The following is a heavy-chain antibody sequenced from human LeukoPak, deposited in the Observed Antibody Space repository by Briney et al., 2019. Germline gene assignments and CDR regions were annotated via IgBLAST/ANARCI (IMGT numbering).Heavy chain of an antibody. CDR3: ARDEGYYFDS. V-gene: IGHV3-21*01. J-gene: IGHJ4*02. Sequence: GGSLRLSCAASGFTFSDYIMNWVRQAPGKGLEWVASISRNSTYIHYADSVKGRFTISRDNARSSLFLQMNSLRAEDTAIYYCARDEGYYFDSWGQGTQVTVSS. CDR2: ISRNSTYI. CDR1: GFTFSDYI.